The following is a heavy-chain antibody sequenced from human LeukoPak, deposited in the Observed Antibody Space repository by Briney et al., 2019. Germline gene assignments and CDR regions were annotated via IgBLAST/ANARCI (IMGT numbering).Heavy chain of an antibody. CDR1: GGSISSYY. Sequence: SETLSLTCTVSGGSISSYYWSWIRQPPGKGLEWIGYIYYSGSTNYNPSLKSRVTISVDTSKNQFSLKLSSVTAADTAVYCCARGGIAVAGKYFQHWGQGTLVTVSS. CDR3: ARGGIAVAGKYFQH. V-gene: IGHV4-59*01. J-gene: IGHJ1*01. D-gene: IGHD6-19*01. CDR2: IYYSGST.